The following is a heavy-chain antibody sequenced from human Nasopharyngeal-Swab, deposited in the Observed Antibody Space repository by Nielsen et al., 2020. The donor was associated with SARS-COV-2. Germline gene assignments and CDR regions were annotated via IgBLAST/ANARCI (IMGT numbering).Heavy chain of an antibody. CDR2: ISAYNGNT. CDR3: ASGDFWSGYVFDY. D-gene: IGHD3-3*01. CDR1: GYTFTSYG. Sequence: ASVKVSCKASGYTFTSYGISWVRQAPGQGLEWMGWISAYNGNTNYAQKLQGRVTMTRNTSISTAYMELSSLRSEDTAVYYCASGDFWSGYVFDYWGQGTLVTVSS. J-gene: IGHJ4*02. V-gene: IGHV1-18*01.